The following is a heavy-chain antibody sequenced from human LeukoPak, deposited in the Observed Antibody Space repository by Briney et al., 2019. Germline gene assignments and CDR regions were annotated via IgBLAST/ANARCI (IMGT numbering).Heavy chain of an antibody. D-gene: IGHD2-2*01. CDR3: AGSAAMGLFAFDI. V-gene: IGHV3-7*01. J-gene: IGHJ3*02. CDR2: IKQDGSEK. CDR1: GFTFSSYW. Sequence: GGSLRLSCAASGFTFSSYWMSWVRQAPGKGLEWVANIKQDGSEKYYVDSVKGRFTISRDNAKNSLYLQMNSLRAEDTAVYYCAGSAAMGLFAFDIWGQGTMVTVSS.